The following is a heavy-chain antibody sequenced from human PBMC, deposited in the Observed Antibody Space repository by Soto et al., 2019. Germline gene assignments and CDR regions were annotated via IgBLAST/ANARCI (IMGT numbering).Heavy chain of an antibody. J-gene: IGHJ5*02. CDR3: ARASVRFPCWFDP. CDR2: IYYSGST. D-gene: IGHD3-16*02. V-gene: IGHV4-31*03. Sequence: SETLSLTYTVSGGSISSGGYYWSWIRQHPGKGLEWIGYIYYSGSTYYNPSLKSRVTISVDTSKNQFSLKLSSVTAADTAVYYCARASVRFPCWFDPWGQGTLVTVSS. CDR1: GGSISSGGYY.